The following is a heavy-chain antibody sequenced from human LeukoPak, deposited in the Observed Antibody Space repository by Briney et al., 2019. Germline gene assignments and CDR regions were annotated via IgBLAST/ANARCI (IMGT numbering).Heavy chain of an antibody. Sequence: GASVKVSCKASGYTFTGYYMHWVRQAPGQGLEWMGWINPNSGGTNYALKFQGRVTMTRDTSISTAYMELSRLRSDDTAVYYCASPADSGYDLLDYWGQGTLVTVSS. CDR1: GYTFTGYY. J-gene: IGHJ4*02. V-gene: IGHV1-2*02. D-gene: IGHD5-12*01. CDR2: INPNSGGT. CDR3: ASPADSGYDLLDY.